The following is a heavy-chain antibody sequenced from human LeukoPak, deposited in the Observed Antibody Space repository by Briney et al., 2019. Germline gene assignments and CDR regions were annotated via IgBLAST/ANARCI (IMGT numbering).Heavy chain of an antibody. Sequence: PGGSLRLSCAASGFTFSSYWMSWVRQAPGKGLEWVANIKQDGSEKYYVDSVKGRFTISRDNAKNTLYLQMNSLRAEDTAVYYCAKIGLVGATDPYYYYMDVWGKGTTVTISS. CDR3: AKIGLVGATDPYYYYMDV. CDR1: GFTFSSYW. J-gene: IGHJ6*03. V-gene: IGHV3-7*01. CDR2: IKQDGSEK. D-gene: IGHD1-26*01.